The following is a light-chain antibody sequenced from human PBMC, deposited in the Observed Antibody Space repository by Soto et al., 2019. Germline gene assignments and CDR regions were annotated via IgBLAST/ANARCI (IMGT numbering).Light chain of an antibody. CDR2: AAS. J-gene: IGKJ4*01. CDR1: QDISSC. CDR3: LQGDSFPLT. Sequence: DIQMTQSPSSVSASVGDRVTITCRASQDISSCLAWFQHKPGDAPSLLIYAASSLHTGVTSRFSGNGSGTEFALTINSLQPEDFATYYCLQGDSFPLTFVGGSKVEIK. V-gene: IGKV1-12*01.